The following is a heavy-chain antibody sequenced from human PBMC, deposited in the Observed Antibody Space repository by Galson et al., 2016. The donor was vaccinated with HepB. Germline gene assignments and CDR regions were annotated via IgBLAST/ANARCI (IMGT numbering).Heavy chain of an antibody. Sequence: LSLTCTVSGGSISSYYWSWIRQPPGKGLEWIGYIYYSGSTNYNPSLKSRVTISVDTSKNQFSLKLSSVTAADTAVYYCARGKVPAAIPNWFDPWGQGTLVTVSS. J-gene: IGHJ5*02. V-gene: IGHV4-59*01. CDR2: IYYSGST. CDR3: ARGKVPAAIPNWFDP. D-gene: IGHD2-2*01. CDR1: GGSISSYY.